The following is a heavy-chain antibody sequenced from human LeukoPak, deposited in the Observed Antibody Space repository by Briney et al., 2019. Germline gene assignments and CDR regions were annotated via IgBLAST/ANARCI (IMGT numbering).Heavy chain of an antibody. CDR1: GYSVSSDYY. Sequence: SGTLSLTCTVSGYSVSSDYYWGWIRQPPGKGPEWIGSIYHDGNTYYNPSLKSRVTISVDTSKNQFSLKLTSMTAADTAVYYCARATTVTTRWFDPWGQGTLVTVSS. J-gene: IGHJ5*02. CDR2: IYHDGNT. D-gene: IGHD4-11*01. CDR3: ARATTVTTRWFDP. V-gene: IGHV4-38-2*02.